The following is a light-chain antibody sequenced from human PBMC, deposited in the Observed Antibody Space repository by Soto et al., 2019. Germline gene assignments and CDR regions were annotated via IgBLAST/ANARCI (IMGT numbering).Light chain of an antibody. Sequence: SYELTQPPSVSVSPGQTASITCSGEKLGDKYACWYQQKPGQSPVLVIYQDNKRPSGIPERFSGSNSGNTATLTISGTQAMDEADYYCQAWDSSPVVFGGGTKLTVL. V-gene: IGLV3-1*01. CDR1: KLGDKY. J-gene: IGLJ2*01. CDR2: QDN. CDR3: QAWDSSPVV.